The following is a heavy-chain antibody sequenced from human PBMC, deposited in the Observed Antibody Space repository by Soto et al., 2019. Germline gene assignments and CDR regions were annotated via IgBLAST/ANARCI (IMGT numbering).Heavy chain of an antibody. CDR2: INQDGSEK. CDR1: RFSFSNYW. V-gene: IGHV3-7*01. D-gene: IGHD5-12*01. J-gene: IGHJ4*02. CDR3: ARGGHLFDY. Sequence: PGGSLRLSCAASRFSFSNYWMGWVRQAPGKGLEWVANINQDGSEKYYVDSVKGRFTISRDNAKNSLYLQMNSLRAEDTAVYYCARGGHLFDYWGQGTLVTVSS.